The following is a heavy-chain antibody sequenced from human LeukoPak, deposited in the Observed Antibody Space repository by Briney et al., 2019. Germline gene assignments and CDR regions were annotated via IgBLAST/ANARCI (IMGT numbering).Heavy chain of an antibody. CDR1: GYSISSSNW. V-gene: IGHV4-28*01. J-gene: IGHJ4*02. CDR3: AAGDYDSSGYLGPSVY. CDR2: IYYSGST. Sequence: SDTLSLTCAVSGYSISSSNWWGWIRQPPGKGLEGIWYIYYSGSTYYNPSLKSRVTMSVDTSKNQFSLKLSSVTAVDTAVYYCAAGDYDSSGYLGPSVYWGQGTLVTVSS. D-gene: IGHD3-22*01.